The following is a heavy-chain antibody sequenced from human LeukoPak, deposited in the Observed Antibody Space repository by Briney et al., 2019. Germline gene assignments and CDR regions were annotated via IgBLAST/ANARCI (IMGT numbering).Heavy chain of an antibody. CDR2: FDPEDGET. CDR3: ATLIPYCSGGSCETDY. CDR1: GYTLTELS. J-gene: IGHJ4*02. D-gene: IGHD2-15*01. Sequence: ASVKVSCKVSGYTLTELSMHWVRQAPGKGLEWMGGFDPEDGETIYAQKFQGRVTMTEDTSTDTAYMELSSLRSEDTAVYYCATLIPYCSGGSCETDYWGQGTLVTVSS. V-gene: IGHV1-24*01.